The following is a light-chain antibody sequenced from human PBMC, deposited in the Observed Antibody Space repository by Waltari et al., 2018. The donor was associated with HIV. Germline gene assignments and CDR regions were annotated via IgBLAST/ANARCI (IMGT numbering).Light chain of an antibody. Sequence: QSVLTQPPSASGTPGPRVTIACSGSNSNIGSNTGNWYKQVPGTAPKLLIYNNYERPSGVPDRFSGSKSGSSASLAISGLQSEDDGDYYCAAWDGSLLGVLFGGGTKLTVL. CDR3: AAWDGSLLGVL. CDR2: NNY. J-gene: IGLJ2*01. CDR1: NSNIGSNT. V-gene: IGLV1-44*01.